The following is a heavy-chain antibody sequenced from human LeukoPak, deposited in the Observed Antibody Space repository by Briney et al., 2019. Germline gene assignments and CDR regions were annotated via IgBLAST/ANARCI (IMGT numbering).Heavy chain of an antibody. CDR1: GFTFSSHW. CDR2: ISGSGSRI. CDR3: AKDQGRGGFGLDC. V-gene: IGHV3-48*04. Sequence: GGSLRLSCAASGFTFSSHWMSWVRQAPGKGLEWVSFISGSGSRIYYADSVKGRFTISRDNAKNSLYLQMNNLRADDTAVYYCAKDQGRGGFGLDCWGQGTLVTVSS. J-gene: IGHJ4*02. D-gene: IGHD3-16*01.